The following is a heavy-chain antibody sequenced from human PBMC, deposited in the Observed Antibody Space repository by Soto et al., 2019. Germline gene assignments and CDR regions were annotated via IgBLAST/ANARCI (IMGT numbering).Heavy chain of an antibody. D-gene: IGHD3-10*01. Sequence: ASVKVSCKASGYTFTSYGISWVRQASGQGLEWMGWISAYNGNTNYAQKLQGRVTMTTDTSTSTAYMELRSLRSDDTAVYYCARVYGSGSYHDLYYSGGHHRAPFDLWGQGTLVTV. V-gene: IGHV1-18*01. CDR1: GYTFTSYG. J-gene: IGHJ5*02. CDR2: ISAYNGNT. CDR3: ARVYGSGSYHDLYYSGGHHRAPFDL.